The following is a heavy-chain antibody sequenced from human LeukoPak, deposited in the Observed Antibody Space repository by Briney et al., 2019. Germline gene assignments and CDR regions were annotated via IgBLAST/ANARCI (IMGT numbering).Heavy chain of an antibody. CDR1: GFTFSSYW. Sequence: GGSLRLSCAASGFTFSSYWMHWVRQAPGKGLVWVSRINTDGSSTSYADSVKGRFTISRDNSKNTLYLQMNSLRAEDTAVYYCAKVVPAALNYFDYWGQGTLVTVSS. D-gene: IGHD2-2*01. V-gene: IGHV3-74*01. CDR3: AKVVPAALNYFDY. J-gene: IGHJ4*02. CDR2: INTDGSST.